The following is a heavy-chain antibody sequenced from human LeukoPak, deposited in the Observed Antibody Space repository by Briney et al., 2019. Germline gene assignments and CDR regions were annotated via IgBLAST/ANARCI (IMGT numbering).Heavy chain of an antibody. CDR1: GFTFSSYS. CDR3: ARDRDYDILTGYYYYGMDV. V-gene: IGHV3-21*01. Sequence: GGSLRLSCAASGFTFSSYSMNWVRQAPGKGLEWVSSISSSSYIYYADSVKGRFTISRDNAKNSLYLRMNSLRAEDTAVYYCARDRDYDILTGYYYYGMDVWGKGTTVTVSS. J-gene: IGHJ6*04. D-gene: IGHD3-9*01. CDR2: ISSSSYI.